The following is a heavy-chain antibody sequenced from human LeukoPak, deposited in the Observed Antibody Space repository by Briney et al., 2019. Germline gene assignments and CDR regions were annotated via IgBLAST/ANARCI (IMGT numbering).Heavy chain of an antibody. V-gene: IGHV3-9*01. J-gene: IGHJ3*02. CDR1: GFTFDDYA. CDR3: AKVSSGSYYPTDAFDI. D-gene: IGHD1-26*01. CDR2: ISWNSGSI. Sequence: PGRSLRLSCAASGFTFDDYAMHWVRQAPGKGLEWVSGISWNSGSIGYADSVKGRFTISRDNSKNTLYLQMNSLRAEDTAVYYCAKVSSGSYYPTDAFDIWGQGTMVTVSS.